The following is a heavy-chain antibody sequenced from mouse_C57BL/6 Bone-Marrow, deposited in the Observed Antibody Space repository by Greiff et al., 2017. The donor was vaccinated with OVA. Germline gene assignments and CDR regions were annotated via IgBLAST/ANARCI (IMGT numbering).Heavy chain of an antibody. CDR3: ARHDGYYVWFAY. V-gene: IGHV5-6*01. Sequence: EVQVVESGGDLVKPGGSLKLSCAASGFTFSSYGMSWVRQTPDKRLEWVATISSGGSYTYYPDSVKGRFTISRDNAKNTLYLQMSSLKSEDTAMYYCARHDGYYVWFAYWGQGTLVTVSA. D-gene: IGHD2-3*01. CDR2: ISSGGSYT. J-gene: IGHJ3*01. CDR1: GFTFSSYG.